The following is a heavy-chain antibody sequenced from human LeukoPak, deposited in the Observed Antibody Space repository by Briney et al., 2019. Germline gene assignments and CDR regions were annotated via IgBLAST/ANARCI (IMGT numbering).Heavy chain of an antibody. D-gene: IGHD2-21*02. CDR2: IYYSGST. CDR1: GGSISSGDYY. V-gene: IGHV4-30-4*01. Sequence: SETLSLTCTVSGGSISSGDYYWSWIRQPLGKGLEWIGYIYYSGSTYYNPSLKSRVTMSVDTSKNQFSLKLSSVTAADTAVYYCARSTLAYCGGDCYADAFDIWGQGTMVTVSS. J-gene: IGHJ3*02. CDR3: ARSTLAYCGGDCYADAFDI.